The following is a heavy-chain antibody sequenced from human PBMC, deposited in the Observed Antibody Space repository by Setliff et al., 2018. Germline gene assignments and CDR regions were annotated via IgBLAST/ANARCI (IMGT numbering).Heavy chain of an antibody. D-gene: IGHD3-10*01. CDR3: ARLSHAYYYGSASYFGFDP. V-gene: IGHV4-61*09. J-gene: IGHJ5*02. CDR1: GGSISSGNYY. Sequence: SETLSLTCTVSGGSISSGNYYWIWIRQPAGKALEWLGHIFARGSMNYNPSLRSRITISQDRSENQFSLTLSSVTAADTAVYYCARLSHAYYYGSASYFGFDPWGQGTLVTVSS. CDR2: IFARGSM.